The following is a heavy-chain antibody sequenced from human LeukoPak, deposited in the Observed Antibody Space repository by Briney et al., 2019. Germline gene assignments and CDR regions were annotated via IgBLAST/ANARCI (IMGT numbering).Heavy chain of an antibody. Sequence: SETLSLTCTVSGGSISTTTYYWGWIRQPPGKGLEWIGTIYYSGNTYYNPSLKSRVTISVDTSKNQFSLKVNFVTAADTAVYYCARHRDYNFDYFDYWGQGTLVTVSS. D-gene: IGHD4-11*01. J-gene: IGHJ4*02. CDR2: IYYSGNT. V-gene: IGHV4-39*01. CDR3: ARHRDYNFDYFDY. CDR1: GGSISTTTYY.